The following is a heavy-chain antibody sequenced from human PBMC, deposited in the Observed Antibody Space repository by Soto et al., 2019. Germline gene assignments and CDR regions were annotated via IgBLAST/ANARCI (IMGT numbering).Heavy chain of an antibody. CDR3: AKDAVRGVKKGPFDY. J-gene: IGHJ4*02. V-gene: IGHV3-74*01. Sequence: GGSLRLSCAASGFTFSSYWMHWVRQAPGKGLEWVSRIKSDGSSTNYADSVEGRFIISRDNAKNTLYLQMNRLRAEDTAVYYCAKDAVRGVKKGPFDYWGQGTLVTVSS. CDR1: GFTFSSYW. D-gene: IGHD3-10*01. CDR2: IKSDGSST.